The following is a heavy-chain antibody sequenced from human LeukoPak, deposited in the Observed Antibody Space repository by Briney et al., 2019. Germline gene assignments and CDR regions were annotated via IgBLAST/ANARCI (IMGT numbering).Heavy chain of an antibody. CDR3: ARANYGSGDYYYGMDV. V-gene: IGHV1-18*01. J-gene: IGHJ6*02. D-gene: IGHD3-10*01. Sequence: ASVKVSCKASGYTFTSYGITWVRQAPGQGLEWMGWISRYNGNTNYAQKLQGRVTMTTDISTSTAYMELRSLRSDDTAVYYCARANYGSGDYYYGMDVWGQGTTVTVSS. CDR2: ISRYNGNT. CDR1: GYTFTSYG.